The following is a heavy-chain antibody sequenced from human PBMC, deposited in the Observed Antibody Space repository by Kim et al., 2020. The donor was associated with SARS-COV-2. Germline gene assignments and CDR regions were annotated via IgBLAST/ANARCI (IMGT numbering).Heavy chain of an antibody. V-gene: IGHV6-1*01. Sequence: YYECAVSVKSRITINPDASKNQFSLQLNSVTPEDTALYYCARYYSDAFDIWGQGTMVTVSS. D-gene: IGHD2-15*01. CDR3: ARYYSDAFDI. CDR2: YY. J-gene: IGHJ3*02.